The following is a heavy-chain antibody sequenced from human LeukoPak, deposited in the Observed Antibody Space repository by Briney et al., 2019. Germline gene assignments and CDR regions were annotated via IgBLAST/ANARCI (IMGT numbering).Heavy chain of an antibody. CDR2: ISPGGGPT. CDR1: GFPFSSHG. J-gene: IGHJ4*02. Sequence: PGGSLRLSCAGSGFPFSSHGMNWVRQAPGKGLDWISGISPGGGPTYYADSVKGRFTISRDDPRNTLYLQMENLRAEDPAVYYCAKDGAWLRFDDWGQGILVTVSS. V-gene: IGHV3-23*01. D-gene: IGHD5-12*01. CDR3: AKDGAWLRFDD.